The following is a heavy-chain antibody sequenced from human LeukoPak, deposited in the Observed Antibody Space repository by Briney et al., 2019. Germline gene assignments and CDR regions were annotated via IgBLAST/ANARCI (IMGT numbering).Heavy chain of an antibody. CDR3: ARLYSSGWYNGDAFDI. V-gene: IGHV4-39*01. Sequence: PSETLSLTCIVSGGSIRSGAYYWSWIRQHPGKGLEWIGSIYYSGSTYYNPSLKSRVTISVDTSKNQFSLKLSSVTAADTAVYYCARLYSSGWYNGDAFDIWGQGTLVTVSS. CDR1: GGSIRSGAYY. CDR2: IYYSGST. J-gene: IGHJ3*02. D-gene: IGHD6-19*01.